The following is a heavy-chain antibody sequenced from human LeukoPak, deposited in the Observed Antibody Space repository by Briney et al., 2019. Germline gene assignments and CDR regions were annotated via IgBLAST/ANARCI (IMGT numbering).Heavy chain of an antibody. D-gene: IGHD3-22*01. CDR3: AAQYYYDSSGYSYFDY. CDR1: GGSISSGSYY. V-gene: IGHV4-61*02. Sequence: KASETLSLTCTVSGGSISSGSYYWSWIRQPAGKGLEWIGRIYTSGSANYNPSLKSRVTISVDTSKNQFSLKLSSVTAADTAVYYCAAQYYYDSSGYSYFDYWGQGTLATVSS. CDR2: IYTSGSA. J-gene: IGHJ4*02.